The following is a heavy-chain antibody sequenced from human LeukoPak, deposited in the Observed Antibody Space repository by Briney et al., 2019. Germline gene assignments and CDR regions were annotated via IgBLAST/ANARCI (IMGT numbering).Heavy chain of an antibody. D-gene: IGHD3-10*02. J-gene: IGHJ6*04. CDR3: AELGITMIGGV. CDR2: ISSSGSTI. CDR1: GSTFSGSA. Sequence: GGSLRLSCAASGSTFSGSAMNWVRQAPGKGLEWVSYISSSGSTIYYADSVKGRFTISRDNAKNSLYLQMNSLRAEDTAVYYCAELGITMIGGVWGKGTTVTISS. V-gene: IGHV3-48*03.